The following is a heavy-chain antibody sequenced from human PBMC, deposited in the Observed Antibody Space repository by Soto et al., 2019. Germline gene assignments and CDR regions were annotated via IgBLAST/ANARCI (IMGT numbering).Heavy chain of an antibody. D-gene: IGHD1-1*01. Sequence: QVQLVQSGAEVRQPGASVKVSCEASGYTFTSYDIYWVRQATGQGLEWMGWMNPSTGNSGYAQKFQGRVTMTSDTSIRTDYMELSSLRSEDTAVYYCARRAETNGWNGFGADKYYFDFWGQGPLVTVSS. J-gene: IGHJ4*02. V-gene: IGHV1-8*01. CDR3: ARRAETNGWNGFGADKYYFDF. CDR2: MNPSTGNS. CDR1: GYTFTSYD.